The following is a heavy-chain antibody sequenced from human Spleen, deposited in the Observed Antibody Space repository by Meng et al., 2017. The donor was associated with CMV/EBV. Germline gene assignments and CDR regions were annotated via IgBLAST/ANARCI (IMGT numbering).Heavy chain of an antibody. D-gene: IGHD2-15*01. CDR2: ISHGASS. Sequence: SETLSLTCTVSGDSISSYYWNWLRQTPRKGLEWIGYISHGASSSYSPSLKSRVSISVDTSKNQVSLKLSSVTAAATAVYYCARFDMDVEGYYGMDVWGQGTTVTVSS. J-gene: IGHJ6*02. CDR3: ARFDMDVEGYYGMDV. V-gene: IGHV4-59*01. CDR1: GDSISSYY.